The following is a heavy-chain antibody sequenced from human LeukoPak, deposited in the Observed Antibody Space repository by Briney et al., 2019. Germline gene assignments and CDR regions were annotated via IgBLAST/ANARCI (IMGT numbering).Heavy chain of an antibody. V-gene: IGHV1-69*13. D-gene: IGHD2-21*02. Sequence: SVKVSCKASGYTFTTYGISWVRQAPGQGLEWMGGIIPIFGTANYAQKFQGRVTITADESTSTAYMELSSLRSEDTAVYYCAREEREYCGGDCNDAFDIWGQGTMVTVSS. CDR3: AREEREYCGGDCNDAFDI. J-gene: IGHJ3*02. CDR1: GYTFTTYG. CDR2: IIPIFGTA.